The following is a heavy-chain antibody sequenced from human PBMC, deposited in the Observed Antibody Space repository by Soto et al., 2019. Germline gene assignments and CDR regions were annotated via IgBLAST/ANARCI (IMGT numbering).Heavy chain of an antibody. D-gene: IGHD3-16*01. Sequence: GGSLRLSCSTSGFTFSTYAMNWVRQAPGKGLEWVSALSGSGGSTYYADSVSGRFTISRDNSKNTLFLQMSSLRSEDTAVYYCARLISTSFDYWGQGTLVTVSS. J-gene: IGHJ4*02. V-gene: IGHV3-23*01. CDR3: ARLISTSFDY. CDR1: GFTFSTYA. CDR2: LSGSGGST.